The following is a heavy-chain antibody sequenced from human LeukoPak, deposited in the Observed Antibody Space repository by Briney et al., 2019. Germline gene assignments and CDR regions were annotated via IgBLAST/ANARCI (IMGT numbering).Heavy chain of an antibody. CDR3: ASTARLFQH. CDR1: GGSISGFY. D-gene: IGHD6-25*01. J-gene: IGHJ4*02. CDR2: IFHNGGI. V-gene: IGHV4-59*08. Sequence: SETLSLTCTVSGGSISGFYWSWIRQSPGEGLECIGYIFHNGGINYNPSLMSRVTITMDRSKNQFSLRLSAVTAADTAVYFCASTARLFQHWGQGALVTVSS.